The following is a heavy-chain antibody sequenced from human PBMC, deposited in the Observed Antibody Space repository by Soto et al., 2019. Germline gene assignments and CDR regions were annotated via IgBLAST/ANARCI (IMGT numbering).Heavy chain of an antibody. CDR1: GYTFTSYG. CDR3: ARDFGYYDFWSGTYYFDY. CDR2: ISAYNGNT. J-gene: IGHJ4*02. D-gene: IGHD3-3*01. Sequence: ASVKVSCKASGYTFTSYGISWVRQAPGQGLEWMGWISAYNGNTNYAQKLRGRVTMTTDTSTSTAYMELRSLRSDDTAVYYCARDFGYYDFWSGTYYFDYWGQGTLVTVSS. V-gene: IGHV1-18*04.